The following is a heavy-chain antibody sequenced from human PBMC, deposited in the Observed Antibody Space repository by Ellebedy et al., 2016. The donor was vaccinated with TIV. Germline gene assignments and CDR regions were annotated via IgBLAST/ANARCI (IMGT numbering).Heavy chain of an antibody. D-gene: IGHD2-21*02. J-gene: IGHJ3*01. V-gene: IGHV3-11*05. Sequence: GGSLRLSXVGSGYTFTYNDMGWIRQAPGKGLEWISYISGTTDNTDYADSVRGRFTVSRDNAKRTLYLQMNSLRADDTAVYFCARDLGDLGAFDLWGQGTMVTVSS. CDR1: GYTFTYND. CDR3: ARDLGDLGAFDL. CDR2: ISGTTDNT.